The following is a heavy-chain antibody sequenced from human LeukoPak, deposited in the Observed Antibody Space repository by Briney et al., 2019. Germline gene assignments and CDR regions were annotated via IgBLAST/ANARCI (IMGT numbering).Heavy chain of an antibody. Sequence: GASVKVSCKASGGTFSSYAISWVRQAPGQGLEWMGRIIPILGIANYAQKFQGRVTITADKSTSTAYMELSSLRSEDTAVYYCARGYTYYYDSSGYDYWGQGTLVTVSS. D-gene: IGHD3-22*01. J-gene: IGHJ4*02. V-gene: IGHV1-69*04. CDR3: ARGYTYYYDSSGYDY. CDR1: GGTFSSYA. CDR2: IIPILGIA.